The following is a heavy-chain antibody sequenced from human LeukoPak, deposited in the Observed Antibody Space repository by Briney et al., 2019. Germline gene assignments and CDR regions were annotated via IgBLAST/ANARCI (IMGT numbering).Heavy chain of an antibody. J-gene: IGHJ4*02. Sequence: GGSLRLSCEASGFTFSSYSMNWVRQAPGKGLEWVSSISSSSSYIYYADSVKGRFTISRDNAKNSLYLQMNSLRAEDTAVYYCARDGPGWAPAFDYWGQGTLVTVSS. CDR1: GFTFSSYS. V-gene: IGHV3-21*01. D-gene: IGHD6-19*01. CDR2: ISSSSSYI. CDR3: ARDGPGWAPAFDY.